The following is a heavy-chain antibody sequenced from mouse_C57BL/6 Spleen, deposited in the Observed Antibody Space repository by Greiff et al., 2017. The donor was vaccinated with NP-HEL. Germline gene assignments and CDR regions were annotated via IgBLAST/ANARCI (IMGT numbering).Heavy chain of an antibody. Sequence: EVQLVESGPGMVKPSQSLSLTCTVTGYSITSGYDWHWIRHFPGNKLEWMGYISYSGSTNYNPSLKSRISITHDTSKNHFFLKLNSVTTEDTATYYCARGKGTVVATDWYFDVWGTGTTVTVSS. J-gene: IGHJ1*03. V-gene: IGHV3-1*01. CDR2: ISYSGST. CDR3: ARGKGTVVATDWYFDV. D-gene: IGHD1-1*01. CDR1: GYSITSGYD.